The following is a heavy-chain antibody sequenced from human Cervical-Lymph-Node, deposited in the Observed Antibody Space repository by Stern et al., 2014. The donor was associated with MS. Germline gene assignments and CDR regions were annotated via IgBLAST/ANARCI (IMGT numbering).Heavy chain of an antibody. Sequence: MQLVESGAEVKKPGSSVKVSCKASGGTFRSSAISWVRQAPGQGLEWMGGIIPIFGTANYAQKFQGRVTITADESTSTAYMELSSLRSEDTAVYYCAREAAAGSVYFDYWGQGTLVTVSS. CDR1: GGTFRSSA. V-gene: IGHV1-69*01. CDR3: AREAAAGSVYFDY. CDR2: IIPIFGTA. J-gene: IGHJ4*02. D-gene: IGHD6-13*01.